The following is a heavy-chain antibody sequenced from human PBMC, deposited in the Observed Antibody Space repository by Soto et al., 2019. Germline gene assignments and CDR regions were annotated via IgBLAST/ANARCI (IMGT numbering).Heavy chain of an antibody. CDR3: AKEESDLRSGYQSFDS. D-gene: IGHD3-3*01. J-gene: IGHJ4*02. V-gene: IGHV3-23*01. CDR1: GFTFSKFA. CDR2: ISGRDGST. Sequence: QLLESGGGLVQPGGSLRLSCAASGFTFSKFALSWVRQAPGKGLEWVSGISGRDGSTYYADSVKGRFTISRDNSWNTPYLDMVSLRAEDSAVYYCAKEESDLRSGYQSFDSWGQGTLVTVSS.